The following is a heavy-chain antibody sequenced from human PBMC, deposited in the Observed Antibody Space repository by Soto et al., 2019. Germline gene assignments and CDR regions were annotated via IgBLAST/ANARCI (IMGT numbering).Heavy chain of an antibody. J-gene: IGHJ2*01. CDR3: ARASAIAHWYFDL. Sequence: QLQLQESGSGLVKPSQTLSLTCAVSGGSISSGGAISSNSYSWNWIRQPPGKGLEWIGSINESGTTYVRPFPKSRVSVSVDRSKNQFSLNLSAVTAADTAVYYCARASAIAHWYFDLWGRGTLDTVSS. D-gene: IGHD2-21*02. CDR2: INESGTT. V-gene: IGHV4-30-2*01. CDR1: GGSISSGGAISSNSYS.